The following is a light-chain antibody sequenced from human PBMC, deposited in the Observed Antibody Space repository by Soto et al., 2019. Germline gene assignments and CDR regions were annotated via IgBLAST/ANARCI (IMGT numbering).Light chain of an antibody. V-gene: IGKV3-20*01. Sequence: EIVLTQSPGTLSLSPGERATLSCRASQSVSSYYLAWYQQKPGQAPRLLIYAASSRATGIPDRFSGSGSGTDFTLTISRLEPEDFAVYYCQQYGSSLWTFGQGTKVDIK. CDR2: AAS. CDR1: QSVSSYY. CDR3: QQYGSSLWT. J-gene: IGKJ1*01.